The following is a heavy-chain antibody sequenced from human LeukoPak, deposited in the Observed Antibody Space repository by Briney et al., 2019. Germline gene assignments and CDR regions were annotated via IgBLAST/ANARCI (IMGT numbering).Heavy chain of an antibody. Sequence: SETLSLTCTVSGGSISSYYWSWFRQPPGKGLEWIGYIYYSGSTNYNPSLKSRVTISVDTSKNQFSLKLSSVTAADTAVYYCARGISSPFPFDYWGQGTLVTVSS. CDR1: GGSISSYY. CDR2: IYYSGST. J-gene: IGHJ4*02. D-gene: IGHD6-13*01. V-gene: IGHV4-59*01. CDR3: ARGISSPFPFDY.